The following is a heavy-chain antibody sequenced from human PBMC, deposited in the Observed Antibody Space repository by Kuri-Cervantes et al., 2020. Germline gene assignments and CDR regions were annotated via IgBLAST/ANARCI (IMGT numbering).Heavy chain of an antibody. CDR3: ARDNSKPEYYYDSSGYYQDFGY. CDR1: GGTLRSYA. Sequence: SVKVSCKASGGTLRSYAISWVRQAPGQGLEWMGGIIPIFGTANYAQKFQGRVTITADESTSTAYMELSSLRSEDTAVYYCARDNSKPEYYYDSSGYYQDFGYWGQGTLVTVSS. J-gene: IGHJ4*02. CDR2: IIPIFGTA. V-gene: IGHV1-69*13. D-gene: IGHD3-22*01.